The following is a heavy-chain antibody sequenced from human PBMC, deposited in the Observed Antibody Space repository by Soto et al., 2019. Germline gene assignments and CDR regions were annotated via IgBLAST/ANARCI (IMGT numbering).Heavy chain of an antibody. D-gene: IGHD3-10*01. Sequence: PGGSLRLSCAASGFTFSSYAMSWVRQAPGKGLEWVSAISGSGGSTYYADSVKGRFTISRDNSENTLYLQMNSLRAEDTAVYYCAKDSPLAVRGVIIHHYYGMDVCGHGTTVTVSS. J-gene: IGHJ6*02. CDR2: ISGSGGST. V-gene: IGHV3-23*01. CDR1: GFTFSSYA. CDR3: AKDSPLAVRGVIIHHYYGMDV.